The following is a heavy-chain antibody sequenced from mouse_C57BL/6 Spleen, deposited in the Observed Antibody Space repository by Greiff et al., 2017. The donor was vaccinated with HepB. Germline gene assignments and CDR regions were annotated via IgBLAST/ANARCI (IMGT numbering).Heavy chain of an antibody. D-gene: IGHD1-1*01. Sequence: VQLQQSGAELVKPGASVKISCKASGYAFSSYWMNWVKQRPGKGLEWIGQIYPGDGDTNYNGKFKGKATLTADKSSSTAYMQLSSLTSEDSAVYFCAKEGGITSVVNYAMDYWGQGTSVTVSS. CDR2: IYPGDGDT. CDR1: GYAFSSYW. J-gene: IGHJ4*01. V-gene: IGHV1-80*01. CDR3: AKEGGITSVVNYAMDY.